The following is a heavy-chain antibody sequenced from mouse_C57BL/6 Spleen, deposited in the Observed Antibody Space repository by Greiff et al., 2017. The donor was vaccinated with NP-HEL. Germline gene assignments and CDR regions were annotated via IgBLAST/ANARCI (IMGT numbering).Heavy chain of an antibody. CDR2: IDPSDSYT. CDR1: GYTFTSYW. CDR3: ARRLLGSGMDY. J-gene: IGHJ4*01. D-gene: IGHD2-13*01. Sequence: QVQLQQPGAELVMPGASVKLSCKASGYTFTSYWMRWVKQRPGQGLEWIGEIDPSDSYTNYNQKFKGKSTLTVDKSSSTAYMQLSSLTAEDSAVYYCARRLLGSGMDYWGQGTSVTVSS. V-gene: IGHV1-69*01.